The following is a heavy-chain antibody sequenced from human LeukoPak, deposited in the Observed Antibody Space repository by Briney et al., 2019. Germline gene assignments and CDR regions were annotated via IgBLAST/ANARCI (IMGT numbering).Heavy chain of an antibody. CDR3: AKYCGGDCFRNFDS. V-gene: IGHV3-23*01. Sequence: PGGSLRLSCAAYGFTFSSYAMTWVRQAPGRGLEWVTVIGPSGGDIIYADFVKGRFTISRDNSANTLYLQMNSLRAEDTAVYYCAKYCGGDCFRNFDSWGQGTLVTVSS. D-gene: IGHD2-21*02. CDR1: GFTFSSYA. J-gene: IGHJ4*02. CDR2: IGPSGGDI.